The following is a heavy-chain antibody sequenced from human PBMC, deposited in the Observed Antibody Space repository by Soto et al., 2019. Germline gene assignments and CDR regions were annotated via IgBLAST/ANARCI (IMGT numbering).Heavy chain of an antibody. D-gene: IGHD6-6*01. J-gene: IGHJ4*02. CDR1: GYXFAHYL. CDR2: IYPSYSDT. Sequence: EXLKISCKSSGYXFAHYLIVWVRHMPGKGLECMGIIYPSYSDTRYSPSFEGHVTISADRSATTAYLQWSSLNASYTAIYYCARLRRRLAAPYDFWGQGSLGPVS. V-gene: IGHV5-51*01. CDR3: ARLRRRLAAPYDF.